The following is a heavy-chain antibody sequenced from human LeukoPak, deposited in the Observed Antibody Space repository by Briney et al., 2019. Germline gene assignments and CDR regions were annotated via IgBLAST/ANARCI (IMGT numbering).Heavy chain of an antibody. CDR1: GYTFSAYY. CDR2: LNPNIGGT. CDR3: ARVDGGSQFDY. Sequence: GASVKVSCKASGYTFSAYYLHWVRQAPGQGLEWMGWLNPNIGGTNYAQKFQGRVTMTRDTSINTAYMELSRLRFDDTAVYYCARVDGGSQFDYWGQGTLVTVSS. V-gene: IGHV1-2*02. J-gene: IGHJ4*02. D-gene: IGHD4-23*01.